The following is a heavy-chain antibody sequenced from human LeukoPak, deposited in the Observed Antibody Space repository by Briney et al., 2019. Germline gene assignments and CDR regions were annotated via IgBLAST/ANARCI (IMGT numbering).Heavy chain of an antibody. J-gene: IGHJ4*02. CDR3: ARAPITSPFYFDY. Sequence: GGSLRLSCTASGFAFDERGMSWVRQVPGKGLEWVSGINWSGGSTGYADPLRGRFTISRDNAKNSLYLQMDSLRAEDTALYYCARAPITSPFYFDYWGQGTLVTVSS. D-gene: IGHD2-2*01. CDR1: GFAFDERG. CDR2: INWSGGST. V-gene: IGHV3-20*04.